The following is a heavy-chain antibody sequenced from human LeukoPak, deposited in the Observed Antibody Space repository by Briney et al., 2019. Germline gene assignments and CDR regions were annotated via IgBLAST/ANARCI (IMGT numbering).Heavy chain of an antibody. V-gene: IGHV4-39*01. Sequence: SETLSLTCAVSGGSISSRSYYWGWIRQPPGKGLEWIGSIYHSGSTYYHPSLKSRVTISVDTAKNQFSLKLGSVTAADTAVYYCARPTSYYGDYMWWGQGALVTVSS. CDR3: ARPTSYYGDYMW. D-gene: IGHD4-17*01. CDR2: IYHSGST. J-gene: IGHJ4*02. CDR1: GGSISSRSYY.